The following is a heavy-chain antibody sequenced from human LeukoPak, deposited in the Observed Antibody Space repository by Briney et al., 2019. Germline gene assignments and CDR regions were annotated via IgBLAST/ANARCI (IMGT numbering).Heavy chain of an antibody. CDR3: AKDGGYCSSTSCKHDAFDI. Sequence: PGGSLRLSCAASGFTFSSYAMSWVRQAPGKGLEWVSAISGSGGSTYYADSVKGRFTISRDNSENTLYLQMNSLRAEDTAVYYCAKDGGYCSSTSCKHDAFDIWGQGTMVTVSS. D-gene: IGHD2-2*01. J-gene: IGHJ3*02. CDR2: ISGSGGST. CDR1: GFTFSSYA. V-gene: IGHV3-23*01.